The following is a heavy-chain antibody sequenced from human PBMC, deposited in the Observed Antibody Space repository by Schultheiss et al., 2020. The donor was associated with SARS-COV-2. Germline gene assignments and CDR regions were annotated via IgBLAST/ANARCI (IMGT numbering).Heavy chain of an antibody. Sequence: SETLSLTCTVSGGSISSGGYYWSWIRQHPGKGLEWIGYIYYSGSTYYNPSLKSRVTISVDTSKNQFSLKLSSVTAADTAVYYCARGIVVPAASDYWGQGTMVTVSS. CDR3: ARGIVVPAASDY. CDR2: IYYSGST. V-gene: IGHV4-31*03. D-gene: IGHD2-2*01. J-gene: IGHJ4*03. CDR1: GGSISSGGYY.